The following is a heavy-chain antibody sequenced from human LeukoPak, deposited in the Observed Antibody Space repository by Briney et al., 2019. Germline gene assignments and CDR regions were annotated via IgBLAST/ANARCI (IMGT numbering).Heavy chain of an antibody. D-gene: IGHD6-19*01. CDR2: IHYSGGT. Sequence: SETLSLTCTVSGGSISSDYWSWLRQPPGKGLEWIGYIHYSGGTNYNPSLKSRVTISVDTSQTQYFLHLTSVTAADTAVYYCARGAGWYGYWGQGTLVTVSS. V-gene: IGHV4-59*01. CDR3: ARGAGWYGY. CDR1: GGSISSDY. J-gene: IGHJ4*02.